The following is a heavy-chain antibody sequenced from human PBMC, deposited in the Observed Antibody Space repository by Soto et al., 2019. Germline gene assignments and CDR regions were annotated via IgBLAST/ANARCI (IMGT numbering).Heavy chain of an antibody. J-gene: IGHJ4*02. CDR2: ISGSGGTT. CDR3: ATHKRLSARPDVED. Sequence: EVQLLESGGGLVQPGGSLRLSCAASGFTFSSYAMSWVRQAPGKGLELVSAISGSGGTTFYADSVKGRFTISRDNSNITLYLQMNSLRAEDTAVYYCATHKRLSARPDVEDWGQGTLVTVSS. D-gene: IGHD6-6*01. V-gene: IGHV3-23*01. CDR1: GFTFSSYA.